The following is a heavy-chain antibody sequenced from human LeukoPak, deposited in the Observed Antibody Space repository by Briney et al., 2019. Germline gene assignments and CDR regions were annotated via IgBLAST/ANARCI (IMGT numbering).Heavy chain of an antibody. CDR3: ARDRGDTAMVT. V-gene: IGHV3-21*01. CDR1: GFTFSSCS. D-gene: IGHD5-18*01. J-gene: IGHJ5*02. CDR2: ISSSSSYI. Sequence: PGGSLRLSCAASGFTFSSCSMNWVRQAPGKGLEWVSSISSSSSYIYYADSVKGRFTISRDNAKNSLYLQMNSLRAEDTAVYYCARDRGDTAMVTWGQGTLVTVSS.